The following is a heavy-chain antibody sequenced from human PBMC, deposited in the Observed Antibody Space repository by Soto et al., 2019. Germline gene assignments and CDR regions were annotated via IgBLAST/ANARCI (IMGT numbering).Heavy chain of an antibody. J-gene: IGHJ6*02. V-gene: IGHV4-39*01. Sequence: SETVSITCTVSGGSISSRSYYWGWIRQPPGKGLEWIGSIYYSGSTYYNPSLKSRVTISVDTSKNQFSLKLSSVTAAETAVYYCARHALGGSISWYYYYAMVVRGQATTVTVSS. CDR3: ARHALGGSISWYYYYAMVV. D-gene: IGHD6-13*01. CDR1: GGSISSRSYY. CDR2: IYYSGST.